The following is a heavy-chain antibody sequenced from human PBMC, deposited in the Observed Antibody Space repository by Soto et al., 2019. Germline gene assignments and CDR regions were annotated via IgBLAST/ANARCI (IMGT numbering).Heavy chain of an antibody. D-gene: IGHD1-26*01. Sequence: QVQLVQSGAEVKKPGASVKVSCKASGYTFTSYDINWVRQATGQGLEWMGWMNPNSGNTGYAQKFQCRVTITRNTSISTAYMELSSLRSEDTAVYYCARRRGSKRRIRFDYWGQGTLVTVSS. CDR3: ARRRGSKRRIRFDY. CDR1: GYTFTSYD. V-gene: IGHV1-8*01. J-gene: IGHJ4*02. CDR2: MNPNSGNT.